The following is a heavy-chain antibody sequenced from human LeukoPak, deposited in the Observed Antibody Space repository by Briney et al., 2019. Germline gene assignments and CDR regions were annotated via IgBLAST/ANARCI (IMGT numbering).Heavy chain of an antibody. J-gene: IGHJ6*02. D-gene: IGHD6-13*01. Sequence: SQTLSLTCTVSGGSTSSGGYYWSWIRQHPGKGLEWIGYIYYSGSTYYNPSLKSRVTISVDTSKNQFSLKLSSVTAADTAVYYCARDAQQLPPAPYYYYGMDVWGQGTTVTVSS. CDR1: GGSTSSGGYY. CDR2: IYYSGST. CDR3: ARDAQQLPPAPYYYYGMDV. V-gene: IGHV4-31*03.